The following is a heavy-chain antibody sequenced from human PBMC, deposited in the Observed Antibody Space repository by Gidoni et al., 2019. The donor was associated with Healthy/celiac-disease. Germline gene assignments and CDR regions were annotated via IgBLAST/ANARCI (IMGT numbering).Heavy chain of an antibody. CDR2: ISYDGSNK. D-gene: IGHD6-19*01. CDR1: GFTFSSYG. Sequence: QVQLVESGGGVVQPGRSLRLPCAASGFTFSSYGMHWVRQAPGKGLEWVAVISYDGSNKYYADSVKGRFTISRDNSKNTLYLQMNSLRAEDTAVYYCAKGHSSGWYAFDIWGQGTMVTVSS. V-gene: IGHV3-30*18. CDR3: AKGHSSGWYAFDI. J-gene: IGHJ3*02.